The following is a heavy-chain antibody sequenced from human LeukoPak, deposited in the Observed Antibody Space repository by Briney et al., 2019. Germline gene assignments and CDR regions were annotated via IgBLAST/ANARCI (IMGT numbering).Heavy chain of an antibody. CDR2: INPNSGGT. Sequence: ASVKVSCKASGYTFTCYYMHWVRQTPGQGLEWMGWINPNSGGTNYAQKFQGRVTMTRDTSISTAYMELSRLRSDDTAVYYCATYYYDSSGQKHFDYWGQGTLVTVSS. J-gene: IGHJ4*02. V-gene: IGHV1-2*02. CDR3: ATYYYDSSGQKHFDY. D-gene: IGHD3-22*01. CDR1: GYTFTCYY.